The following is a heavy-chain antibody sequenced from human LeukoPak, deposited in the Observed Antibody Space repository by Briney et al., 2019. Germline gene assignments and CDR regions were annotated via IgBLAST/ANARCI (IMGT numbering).Heavy chain of an antibody. CDR3: ARSNSESYYRGYYFDY. D-gene: IGHD1-26*01. Sequence: PSETLSLSCTVSGGSISSFYWSWIRQPPEKGLEWIGYISHSGTTNYNPSLKSRVTISVDTSMNQFSLKLSSVTAADTAVYYCARSNSESYYRGYYFDYWGQGTLGTVSS. V-gene: IGHV4-59*01. CDR2: ISHSGTT. CDR1: GGSISSFY. J-gene: IGHJ4*02.